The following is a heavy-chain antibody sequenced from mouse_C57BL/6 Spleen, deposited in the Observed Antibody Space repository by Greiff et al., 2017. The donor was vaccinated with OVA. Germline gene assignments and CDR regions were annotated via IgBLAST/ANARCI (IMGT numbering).Heavy chain of an antibody. V-gene: IGHV1-20*01. J-gene: IGHJ2*01. CDR3: ARRGDGNYVLDY. D-gene: IGHD2-1*01. CDR1: GYSFTGYF. CDR2: INPYNGDT. Sequence: EVMLVESGPELVKPGDSVKISCKASGYSFTGYFMNWVMQSHGKSLEWIGRINPYNGDTFYNQKFKGKATLTVDKSSSTAHMELRSLTSEDSAVYYCARRGDGNYVLDYWGQGTTLTVSS.